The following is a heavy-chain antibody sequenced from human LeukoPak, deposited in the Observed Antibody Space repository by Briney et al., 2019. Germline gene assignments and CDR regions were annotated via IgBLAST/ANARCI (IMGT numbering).Heavy chain of an antibody. D-gene: IGHD1-26*01. J-gene: IGHJ3*02. V-gene: IGHV3-74*01. CDR1: GFTFSSYW. CDR2: FNSDGSST. CDR3: ASRLRVGATPAFDI. Sequence: GGSLRLSCAASGFTFSSYWMHWVRQAPGKGLVWVSRFNSDGSSTSYADSVKGRFTISRDNAKNTLYLQMNSLRAEDTAVYYCASRLRVGATPAFDIWGQGTMVTVSS.